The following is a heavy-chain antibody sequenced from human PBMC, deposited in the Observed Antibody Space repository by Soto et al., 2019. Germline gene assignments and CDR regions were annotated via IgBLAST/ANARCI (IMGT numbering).Heavy chain of an antibody. Sequence: SETLSLTCTVSGGPISSGGYYWSWIRQHPGKGLEWIGYIYYSGSTYYNPSLKSRVTISVDTSKNQFSLKLSSVTAADTAVYYCARDYPRYSSGWTHYFDYWGQGTLVTVSS. CDR3: ARDYPRYSSGWTHYFDY. CDR2: IYYSGST. J-gene: IGHJ4*02. D-gene: IGHD6-19*01. V-gene: IGHV4-31*03. CDR1: GGPISSGGYY.